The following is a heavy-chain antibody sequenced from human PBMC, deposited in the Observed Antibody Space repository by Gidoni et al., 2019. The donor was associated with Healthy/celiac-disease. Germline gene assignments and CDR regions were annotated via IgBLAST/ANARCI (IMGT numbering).Heavy chain of an antibody. J-gene: IGHJ6*02. CDR2: IDPSDSYT. CDR3: ARHPPGFGVSYSYYGMDV. D-gene: IGHD3-3*01. V-gene: IGHV5-10-1*01. Sequence: EVQLVQSGAEVKKPGESLRISCKGSGYSLTSYGISWVRQMPGKGLAWMGRIDPSDSYTNYGPSFHSHVTISADKSISTAYLQWSSLKASDTAMYYCARHPPGFGVSYSYYGMDVWGQGTTVTVSS. CDR1: GYSLTSYG.